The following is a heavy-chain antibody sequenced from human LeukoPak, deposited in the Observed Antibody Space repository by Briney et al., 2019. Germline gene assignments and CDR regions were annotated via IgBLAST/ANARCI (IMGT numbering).Heavy chain of an antibody. CDR3: APSYYDGSAYYQYYFDY. J-gene: IGHJ4*02. V-gene: IGHV2-5*02. Sequence: SGPTLVNPTQTLTLTCTLSGFSLSTSGVGVGWIRQPPGKALEWLALIYWDDDKQYSPSLKSRLTITKDTSKNQVVLTMTNMDPVDTATYYCAPSYYDGSAYYQYYFDYWGQGTLVTVSS. D-gene: IGHD3-22*01. CDR1: GFSLSTSGVG. CDR2: IYWDDDK.